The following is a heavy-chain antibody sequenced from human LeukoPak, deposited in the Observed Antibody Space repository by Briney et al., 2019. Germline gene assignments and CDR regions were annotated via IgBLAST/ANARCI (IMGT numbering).Heavy chain of an antibody. CDR2: IYYSGSS. Sequence: PSETLSLTCAVSGGSISGYHWSWVRQPPGKGLEWLGYIYYSGSSNYNPSLKSRVTMSADTSKNQFSLKLSSVTAADTAVYYCARVPRSYYYYYYMDVWGKGTTVTVSS. V-gene: IGHV4-59*01. CDR1: GGSISGYH. CDR3: ARVPRSYYYYYYMDV. J-gene: IGHJ6*03.